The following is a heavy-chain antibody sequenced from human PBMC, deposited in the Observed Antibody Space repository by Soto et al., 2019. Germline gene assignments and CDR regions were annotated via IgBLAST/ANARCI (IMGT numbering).Heavy chain of an antibody. CDR2: INPNSGGT. Sequence: GPSVKVSCKASGYTFTGYYMHWVRQAPGQGLEWMGWINPNSGGTNYAQKFQGRVTMTRDTSISTAYMELSRLRSDDTAVYYCARVPNYYDSSGYDYWGQGTLVTVSS. CDR3: ARVPNYYDSSGYDY. D-gene: IGHD3-22*01. V-gene: IGHV1-2*02. J-gene: IGHJ4*02. CDR1: GYTFTGYY.